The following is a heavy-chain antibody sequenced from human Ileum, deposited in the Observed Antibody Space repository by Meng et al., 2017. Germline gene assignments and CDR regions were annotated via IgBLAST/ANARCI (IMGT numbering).Heavy chain of an antibody. CDR3: ARYGGSGSYWHFDP. Sequence: QVQLQQWGAGLLKPSETLSIICAVYGGSFSGYYWTWLRQPPGKGLEWIGEIHHSGSTNYNPSLKSRVTMSIDTSKIQFSLELSSVTAADAAVYYCARYGGSGSYWHFDPWGRGTLVTVSS. CDR1: GGSFSGYY. CDR2: IHHSGST. V-gene: IGHV4-34*01. J-gene: IGHJ2*01. D-gene: IGHD3-10*01.